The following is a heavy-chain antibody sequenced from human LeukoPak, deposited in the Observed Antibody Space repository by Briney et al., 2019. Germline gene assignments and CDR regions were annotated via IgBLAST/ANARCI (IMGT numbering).Heavy chain of an antibody. CDR1: GGSISSVAYY. J-gene: IGHJ4*02. CDR2: IHNTGST. D-gene: IGHD3-3*01. V-gene: IGHV4-39*01. CDR3: AKSHLGVPHDY. Sequence: SETLSLTCTVSGGSISSVAYYWGWIRQPPGRGLEWIATIHNTGSTYYNPSLKSRITISIDTSRNQISLELNSVTAADTAIYYCAKSHLGVPHDYWGQGTLVTVSS.